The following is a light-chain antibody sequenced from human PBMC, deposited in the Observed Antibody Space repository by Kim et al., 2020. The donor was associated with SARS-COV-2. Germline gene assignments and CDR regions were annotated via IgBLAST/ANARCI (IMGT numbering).Light chain of an antibody. CDR2: GNN. V-gene: IGLV1-44*01. J-gene: IGLJ2*01. CDR1: SSNIRTNT. Sequence: QAVVTQPPSASATPGQRVTISCSGSSSNIRTNTVNWYQQLPGTAPRLLLFGNNQRPSGVPDRFSGSKSGTSASLAISGLQSEDEADYYCASWDDILNGVLFGGGTQLTVL. CDR3: ASWDDILNGVL.